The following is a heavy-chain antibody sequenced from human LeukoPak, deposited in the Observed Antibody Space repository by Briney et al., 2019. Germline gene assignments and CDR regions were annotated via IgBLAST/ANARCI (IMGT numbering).Heavy chain of an antibody. J-gene: IGHJ4*02. D-gene: IGHD6-19*01. V-gene: IGHV3-74*01. CDR2: ISSSGHSI. CDR1: GFTFSSHW. CDR3: ARDGSEAVVPDY. Sequence: PGGSLRLSCAASGFTFSSHWMHWVRQAPGKGLVWVSRISSSGHSITYADSVKGRFTISRDNAKNTLYLQMNSLRAEDTAMYYCARDGSEAVVPDYWGQGTLVTVSS.